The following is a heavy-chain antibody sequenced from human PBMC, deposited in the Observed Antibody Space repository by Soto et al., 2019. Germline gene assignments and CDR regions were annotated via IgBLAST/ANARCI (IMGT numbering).Heavy chain of an antibody. J-gene: IGHJ4*02. D-gene: IGHD3-22*01. V-gene: IGHV3-21*01. Sequence: EVQLVESGGGLVKPGGSLRLSCAASGFTFSSYSMNWVRQAPGKGLEWVSSISSSSSYIYYADSVKGRFTISRDNAKNSLYLQMNSLRAEDTAVYYCARDGSSGYYFDPKYYFYYWGQGTLVTVSS. CDR2: ISSSSSYI. CDR3: ARDGSSGYYFDPKYYFYY. CDR1: GFTFSSYS.